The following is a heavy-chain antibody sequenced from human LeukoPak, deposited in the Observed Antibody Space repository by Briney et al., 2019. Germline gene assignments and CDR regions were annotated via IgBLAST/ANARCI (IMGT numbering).Heavy chain of an antibody. J-gene: IGHJ4*02. Sequence: DSVKVSCKASGYTFTSYAMHWVRLAPGQRLEWMGWINAGNGNTKYSQEFQGRVTITRDTSASTAYMELSSLRSEDMAVYYCAREPYGELGMFLNYWGQGTLVTVSS. CDR2: INAGNGNT. CDR1: GYTFTSYA. CDR3: AREPYGELGMFLNY. V-gene: IGHV1-3*03. D-gene: IGHD1-26*01.